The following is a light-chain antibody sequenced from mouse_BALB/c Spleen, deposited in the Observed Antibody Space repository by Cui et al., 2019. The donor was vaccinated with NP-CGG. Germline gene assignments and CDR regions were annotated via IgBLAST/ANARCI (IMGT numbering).Light chain of an antibody. CDR2: GTN. CDR1: IGAVTTSNY. J-gene: IGLJ1*01. CDR3: ALWYSNHWV. Sequence: HAVVTQESALTTSPGETVTLTCRSSIGAVTTSNYANWVQEKPDHLFTGLIGGTNNRAPGVPARFSGFLIGDKAALTITGAQTEDEAIYFCALWYSNHWVFGGGTKLTVL. V-gene: IGLV1*01.